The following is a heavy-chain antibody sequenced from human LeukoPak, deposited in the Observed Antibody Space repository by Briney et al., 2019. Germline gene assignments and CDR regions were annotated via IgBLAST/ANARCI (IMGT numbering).Heavy chain of an antibody. V-gene: IGHV4-38-2*01. Sequence: PSETLSHTCAVSGYSISSGYYWGWIRQPPGKGLEWIGSIYHSGSTYYNPSLKSRVTISVDTSKNQFSLKLSSVTAADTAVYYCARHAYSNYLLDYWGQGTLVTVSS. CDR3: ARHAYSNYLLDY. J-gene: IGHJ4*02. D-gene: IGHD4-11*01. CDR1: GYSISSGYY. CDR2: IYHSGST.